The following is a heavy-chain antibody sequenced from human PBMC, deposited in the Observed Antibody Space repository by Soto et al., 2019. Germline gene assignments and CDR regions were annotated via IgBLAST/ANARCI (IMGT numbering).Heavy chain of an antibody. V-gene: IGHV3-23*01. J-gene: IGHJ4*02. CDR2: ITGRGDDT. CDR3: ACDYRDF. Sequence: EVQLLESGGGLVQPGGSLRLSCAASGFTFASYTLSWVRQAPGKGLEWVSGITGRGDDTFYADSVKGRITVSRDNSKNTLFLQMNSLRAEDTAVYFCACDYRDFWGQGTLVTVSS. D-gene: IGHD4-17*01. CDR1: GFTFASYT.